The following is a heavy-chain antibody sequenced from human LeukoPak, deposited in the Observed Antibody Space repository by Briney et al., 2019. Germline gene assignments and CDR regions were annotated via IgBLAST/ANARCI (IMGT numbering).Heavy chain of an antibody. CDR3: ARDSGDRTVDY. D-gene: IGHD3-10*01. CDR1: GFTISSYV. J-gene: IGHJ4*02. CDR2: ISGGGGST. Sequence: PGGSLRLSCAASGFTISSYVMSWVRQAPGKGLEWVSGISGGGGSTYYADSVKGRFTTSRDNAKNSLYLQMNSLRAEDTAVYYCARDSGDRTVDYWGQGTLVTVSS. V-gene: IGHV3-23*01.